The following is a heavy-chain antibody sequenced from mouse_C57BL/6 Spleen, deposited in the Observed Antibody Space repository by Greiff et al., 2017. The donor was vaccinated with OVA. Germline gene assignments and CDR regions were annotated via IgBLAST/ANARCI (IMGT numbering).Heavy chain of an antibody. CDR1: GFTFSDYY. D-gene: IGHD2-14*01. CDR3: ARDRGTYFDY. Sequence: EVQGVESEGGLVQPGSSLKLSCTASGFTFSDYYLAWVRQVPEKGLEWVATINYDGSSTYYLDSLQSRFIISRDNSKNILYLQMSSLKSYDTATYYCARDRGTYFDYWGKGTTLTVAS. V-gene: IGHV5-16*01. J-gene: IGHJ2*01. CDR2: INYDGSST.